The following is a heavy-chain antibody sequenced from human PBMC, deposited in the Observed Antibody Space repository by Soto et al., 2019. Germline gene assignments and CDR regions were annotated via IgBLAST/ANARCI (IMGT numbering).Heavy chain of an antibody. CDR1: GFTFSSYA. V-gene: IGHV3-23*01. J-gene: IGHJ4*02. CDR2: ISGGGGTT. D-gene: IGHD3-10*01. CDR3: AKGPPTTVLRGINSPYDY. Sequence: EVQLLESGGGLVQPGGSLRLSCEASGFTFSSYAMTWVRQAPGKGLEWVSAISGGGGTTNYADSVKGRFAISRDNSEKTLYLQMNSLRAEDTAVYYCAKGPPTTVLRGINSPYDYWGQGALVTVSS.